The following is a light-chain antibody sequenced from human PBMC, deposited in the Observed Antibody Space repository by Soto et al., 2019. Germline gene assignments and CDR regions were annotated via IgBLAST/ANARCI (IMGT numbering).Light chain of an antibody. Sequence: DIQMTQSPSSLSASVGDRVTITCRASQSISSYLNWYQQKPGKAPKLLIYAASSLQSGVPSRFSGSGSGTEFPLPHRKLQPGKFANYHRQPRYSTPPWTFGQGTKVEIK. J-gene: IGKJ1*01. V-gene: IGKV1-39*01. CDR3: QPRYSTPPWT. CDR2: AAS. CDR1: QSISSY.